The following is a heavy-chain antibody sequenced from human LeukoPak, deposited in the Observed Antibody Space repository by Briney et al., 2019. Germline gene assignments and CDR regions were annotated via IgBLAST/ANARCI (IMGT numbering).Heavy chain of an antibody. J-gene: IGHJ5*02. CDR1: GDSVSSNSAA. CDR2: TYYRSKWYN. V-gene: IGHV6-1*01. D-gene: IGHD6-13*01. CDR3: ARGGPVLAAAGTHWFDP. Sequence: SQTLSLTCAISGDSVSSNSAAWNWIRQSPSRGLEWLGRTYYRSKWYNDYAVSVKSRITINPDTSKNQFSLQLNSVTPEDTAVYYCARGGPVLAAAGTHWFDPWGQGTLVTVSS.